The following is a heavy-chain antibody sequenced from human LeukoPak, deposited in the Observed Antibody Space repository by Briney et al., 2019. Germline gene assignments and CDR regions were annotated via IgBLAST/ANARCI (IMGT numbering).Heavy chain of an antibody. Sequence: GGSLRLSCAASGFTFSSYAMHWVRQAPGKGLEWVAVISYDGSNKYYADSVKGRFTISRDNSKNTLYLQMNSLRAEDTAVYYCASDGVRGVITYYFDYWGQGTLVTVSS. CDR3: ASDGVRGVITYYFDY. CDR1: GFTFSSYA. CDR2: ISYDGSNK. V-gene: IGHV3-30-3*01. J-gene: IGHJ4*02. D-gene: IGHD3-10*01.